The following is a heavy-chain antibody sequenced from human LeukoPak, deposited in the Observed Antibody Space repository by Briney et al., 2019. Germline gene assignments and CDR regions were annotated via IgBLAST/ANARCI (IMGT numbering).Heavy chain of an antibody. Sequence: PGGSLRLSCAASGFTFSRYWMSWVRQAPGKGLEWVSYISSDSSSISYADSVKGRFTISRDNAKNSLYLQMNSLRDEDTAVYYCARDLFLRWGQGTLVTVSS. CDR2: ISSDSSSI. V-gene: IGHV3-48*02. J-gene: IGHJ4*02. CDR1: GFTFSRYW. D-gene: IGHD3-10*02. CDR3: ARDLFLR.